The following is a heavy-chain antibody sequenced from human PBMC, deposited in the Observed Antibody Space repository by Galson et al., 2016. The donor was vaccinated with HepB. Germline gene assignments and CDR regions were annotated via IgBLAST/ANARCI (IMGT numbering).Heavy chain of an antibody. Sequence: SVKVSCKASGYTFTNYYVHWVRQAPGQGLEWMGLINPTAGSTTYAQNFQGRVTMTRDTSTSTVYMELTSLRSEDTAVYYCARDTPSQIFGVFIGNYYFYGMDGVGQGTTVTVSS. D-gene: IGHD3-3*01. CDR2: INPTAGST. CDR3: ARDTPSQIFGVFIGNYYFYGMDG. CDR1: GYTFTNYY. J-gene: IGHJ6*02. V-gene: IGHV1-46*01.